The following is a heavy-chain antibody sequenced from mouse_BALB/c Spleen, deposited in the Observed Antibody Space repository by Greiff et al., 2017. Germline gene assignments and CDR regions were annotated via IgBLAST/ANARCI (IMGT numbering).Heavy chain of an antibody. J-gene: IGHJ2*01. Sequence: EVKLMESGPGLVKPSQSLSLTCTVTGYSITSDYAWNWIRQFPGNKLEWMGYISYSGSTSYNPSLKSRISITRDTSKNQFFLQLNSVTTEDTATYYCARGLTTVVALYYFDYWGQGTTLTVSS. V-gene: IGHV3-2*02. D-gene: IGHD1-1*01. CDR1: GYSITSDYA. CDR3: ARGLTTVVALYYFDY. CDR2: ISYSGST.